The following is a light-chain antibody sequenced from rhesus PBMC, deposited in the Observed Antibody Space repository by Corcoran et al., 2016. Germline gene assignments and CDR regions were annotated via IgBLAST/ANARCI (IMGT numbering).Light chain of an antibody. CDR3: QPYANAPPWT. CDR1: QGISSW. CDR2: KAS. Sequence: DIQMTQSPSSLSASVGDRVTITRRASQGISSWLAWYQQKPGKAPKPLIYKASSLQSGVPSRFSGSGARTEFTLPLSSLQGEDLAIYYSQPYANAPPWTFGQGTKVEIK. J-gene: IGKJ1*01. V-gene: IGKV1-21*01.